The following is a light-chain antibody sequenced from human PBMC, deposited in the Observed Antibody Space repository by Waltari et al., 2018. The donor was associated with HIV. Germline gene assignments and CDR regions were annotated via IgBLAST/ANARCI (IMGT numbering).Light chain of an antibody. CDR2: DVS. CDR3: CSYSSSGTVL. Sequence: HSVLTQPASMSGSLGQSITISCLGSSNDVGGFNYVSWYQKSPDKAPRLVIYDVSNLPSGVSGSVSGSKSGSATSLPTSGLQPEDEADYYCCSYSSSGTVLFGGGTSLTVL. V-gene: IGLV2-14*03. CDR1: SNDVGGFNY. J-gene: IGLJ2*01.